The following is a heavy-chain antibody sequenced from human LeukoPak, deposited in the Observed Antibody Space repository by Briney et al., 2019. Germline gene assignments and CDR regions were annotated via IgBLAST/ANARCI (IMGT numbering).Heavy chain of an antibody. D-gene: IGHD2-2*01. J-gene: IGHJ5*02. CDR1: GYTFTNYD. V-gene: IGHV1-8*01. Sequence: GASVRVSCKTSGYTFTNYDISWVRQATGQGLEWMGWMNPNSGNTGYAQKFQGRVTMTRNTSISTAYMELSSLRSEDTAVYYCARPHCSSTDCHPPEWFDPWGQGTLVTVSS. CDR2: MNPNSGNT. CDR3: ARPHCSSTDCHPPEWFDP.